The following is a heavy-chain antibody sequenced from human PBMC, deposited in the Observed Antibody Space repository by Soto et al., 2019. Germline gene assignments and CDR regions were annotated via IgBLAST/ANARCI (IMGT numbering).Heavy chain of an antibody. CDR1: GYSFTSYW. CDR2: IYPGDSDT. Sequence: GESLKISCKGSGYSFTSYWIGWVRQMPGKGLEWMGIIYPGDSDTRYSPSFQGQVTISADKSISTAYLQWSSLKASDTATYYCARHKSRLGGAFDIWGQGTMVTVSS. CDR3: ARHKSRLGGAFDI. D-gene: IGHD3-10*01. J-gene: IGHJ3*02. V-gene: IGHV5-51*01.